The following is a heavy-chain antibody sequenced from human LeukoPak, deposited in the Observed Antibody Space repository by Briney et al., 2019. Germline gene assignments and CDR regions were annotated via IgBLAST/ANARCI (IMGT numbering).Heavy chain of an antibody. J-gene: IGHJ4*02. CDR2: ISGSGVGT. CDR1: GFTFRSYA. V-gene: IGHV3-23*01. D-gene: IGHD6-19*01. CDR3: VKGSLYSSGCYDY. Sequence: GGPLRLSFAASGFTFRSYAMNGFRQVPGKGFEWSLVISGSGVGTYYADSVKGRFTISRDNSNNTLFLQMNSLRAEDTAVYYCVKGSLYSSGCYDYWGQGTLVSVSA.